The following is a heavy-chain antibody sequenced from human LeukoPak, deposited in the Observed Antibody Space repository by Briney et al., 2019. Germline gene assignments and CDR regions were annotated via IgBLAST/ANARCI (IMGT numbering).Heavy chain of an antibody. CDR2: ISGSGDYS. D-gene: IGHD4-17*01. V-gene: IGHV3-23*01. Sequence: PGGSLRLSCAASGFTFSNYVMNWVRQAPGKGLEWVSAISGSGDYSNSADSVKGRFTISRDNSENTLYLQMSSLRAEDTGVYYCAKDFSAGGNYGYGGFDPWGQGTLVTVSS. CDR1: GFTFSNYV. J-gene: IGHJ5*02. CDR3: AKDFSAGGNYGYGGFDP.